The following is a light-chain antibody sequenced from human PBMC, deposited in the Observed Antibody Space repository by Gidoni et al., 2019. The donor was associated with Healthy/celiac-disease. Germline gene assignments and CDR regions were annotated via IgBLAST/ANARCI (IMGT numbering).Light chain of an antibody. Sequence: EIVLTQSPGTLALSPGERGTLSCRASQSVSSNYLAWYQQKPGQAPRLLIYGASSRATGIPDRFSGSGSGTDFTLTISRLEPEDFAVYYCQQYGSSSITFGQGTRLEIK. CDR1: QSVSSNY. V-gene: IGKV3-20*01. CDR2: GAS. J-gene: IGKJ5*01. CDR3: QQYGSSSIT.